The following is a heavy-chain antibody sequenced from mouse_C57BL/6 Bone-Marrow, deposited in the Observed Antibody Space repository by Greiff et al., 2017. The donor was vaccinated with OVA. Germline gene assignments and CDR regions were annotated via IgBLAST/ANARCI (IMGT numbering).Heavy chain of an antibody. CDR2: INPSSGDT. CDR3: ARSGTSVGGYCYFDV. V-gene: IGHV1-7*01. CDR1: GYSFTGYC. D-gene: IGHD1-1*02. J-gene: IGHJ1*03. Sequence: QVQLQQSGAELAKPGASVKLSCKASGYSFTGYCMHWVKQRPGKGLEWIGYINPSSGDTKYNQKFKDKATLTADKSSSTAYMQLISLTYDDSAVYYCARSGTSVGGYCYFDVWGTGTTVTVSS.